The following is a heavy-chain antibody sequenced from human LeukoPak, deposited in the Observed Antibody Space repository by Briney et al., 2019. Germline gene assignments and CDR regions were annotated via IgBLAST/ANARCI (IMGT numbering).Heavy chain of an antibody. CDR1: GGSISSYY. D-gene: IGHD4-17*01. Sequence: SETLSLTCTVSGGSISSYYWSRIRQPPGKGLEWIGYIYYSGSTNYNPSLKSRVTISVDTSKNQFSLKLSSVTAADTAVYYCARGEDGDLDYWGQGTLVTVSS. CDR3: ARGEDGDLDY. V-gene: IGHV4-59*01. CDR2: IYYSGST. J-gene: IGHJ4*02.